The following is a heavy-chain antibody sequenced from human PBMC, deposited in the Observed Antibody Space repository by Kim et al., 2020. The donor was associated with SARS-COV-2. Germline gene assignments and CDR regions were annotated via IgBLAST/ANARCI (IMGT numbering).Heavy chain of an antibody. CDR3: ARDTGETGANWFDP. V-gene: IGHV1-18*04. CDR1: GYIFTSYG. D-gene: IGHD3-10*01. J-gene: IGHJ5*02. Sequence: ASVKVSCKASGYIFTSYGISWVRQAPGQGLEWMGWISGSNGNTYYAQKLQDRVTMTTDTSTNTAYMELRSLRSDDTAVYYCARDTGETGANWFDPWGQGTLVTVSS. CDR2: ISGSNGNT.